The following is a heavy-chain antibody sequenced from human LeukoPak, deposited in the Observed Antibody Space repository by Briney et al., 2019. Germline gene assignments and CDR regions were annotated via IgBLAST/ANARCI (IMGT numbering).Heavy chain of an antibody. CDR3: AADMGGLRWRRGESFDY. CDR2: IVVGSGNT. D-gene: IGHD4-23*01. J-gene: IGHJ4*02. CDR1: GFTFTSSA. V-gene: IGHV1-58*01. Sequence: ASVKVSCKASGFTFTSSAVQWVRQARGQRLEWIGWIVVGSGNTNYAQKFQERVTITRDMSTSTAYMELSSLGSEDTAVYYCAADMGGLRWRRGESFDYWGQGTLVTVSS.